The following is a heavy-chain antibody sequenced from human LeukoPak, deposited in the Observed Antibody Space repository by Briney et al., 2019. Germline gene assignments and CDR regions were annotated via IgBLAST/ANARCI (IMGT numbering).Heavy chain of an antibody. D-gene: IGHD2-2*01. Sequence: GESLKISCKGSGYSFTRYWIGWVRQMPGKGLEWMGIIYPDDSDTRYRPSFQGQVTISADKSISTAYLQWSSLKASDTAMYYCARRQGCSSTSCPPDSWGQGTLVTVSS. V-gene: IGHV5-51*01. CDR2: IYPDDSDT. CDR3: ARRQGCSSTSCPPDS. J-gene: IGHJ4*02. CDR1: GYSFTRYW.